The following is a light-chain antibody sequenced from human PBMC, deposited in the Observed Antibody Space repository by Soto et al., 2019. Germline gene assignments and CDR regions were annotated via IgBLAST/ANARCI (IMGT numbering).Light chain of an antibody. Sequence: QSALTQPASVSGSPGQSITISCTGTSTDVGGYNYVSWFQQHPGKAPKLIIYDVSNRPSGVSNRFSGSKSGNTASLTISGLQADDEADYYCSSYSRSSARFAAGTKLTVL. CDR2: DVS. CDR3: SSYSRSSAR. CDR1: STDVGGYNY. V-gene: IGLV2-14*03. J-gene: IGLJ2*01.